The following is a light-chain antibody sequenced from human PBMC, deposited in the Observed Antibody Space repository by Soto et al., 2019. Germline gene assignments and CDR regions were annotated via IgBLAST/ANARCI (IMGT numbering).Light chain of an antibody. CDR3: SSYTSSSTKV. CDR2: EVR. Sequence: QSALTQPASVSGSPGQSITISCTGTSSDVGGYNYVSWYQQHPGNAPKLMIYEVRNRPSGVANRFSGSKSGNTASLTISGLPADDEADYYGSSYTSSSTKVFGGGTKLTVL. V-gene: IGLV2-14*01. CDR1: SSDVGGYNY. J-gene: IGLJ3*02.